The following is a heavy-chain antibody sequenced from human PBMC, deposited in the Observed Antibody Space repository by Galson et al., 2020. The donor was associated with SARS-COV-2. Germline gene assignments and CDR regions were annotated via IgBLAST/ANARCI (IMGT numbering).Heavy chain of an antibody. Sequence: ASVQVSCKASGYTFTGYYVHWVRQAPGQGREWMGRLNSNSGDTTFAGKFQGRVTVTRDTSISTTYMDLSMLKSDDTAIYYCARSALSALGFGSGANGCDWGGQGTMVTVSS. J-gene: IGHJ3*01. CDR2: LNSNSGDT. CDR1: GYTFTGYY. D-gene: IGHD2-21*01. CDR3: ARSALSALGFGSGANGCDW. V-gene: IGHV1-2*06.